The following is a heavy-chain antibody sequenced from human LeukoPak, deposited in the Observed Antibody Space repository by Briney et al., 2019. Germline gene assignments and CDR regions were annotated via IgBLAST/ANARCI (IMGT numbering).Heavy chain of an antibody. V-gene: IGHV3-49*04. CDR1: GFTFGDYA. CDR2: IRSKAYGGTT. Sequence: GGSLRLSCTASGFTFGDYAMSWVRQAPGKGLEWVGFIRSKAYGGTTEYAASVKGRFTISRDDSKSIAYLQMNSLKTEDTAVYYCTRDLGYSSSWYWFDPWGQGTLVTVSS. CDR3: TRDLGYSSSWYWFDP. D-gene: IGHD6-13*01. J-gene: IGHJ5*02.